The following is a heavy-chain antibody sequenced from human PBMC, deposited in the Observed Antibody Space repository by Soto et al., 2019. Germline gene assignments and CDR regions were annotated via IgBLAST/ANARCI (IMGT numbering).Heavy chain of an antibody. D-gene: IGHD5-18*01. CDR3: ARDRGYSCFDY. Sequence: GGSLRLSCAASGFTFSTSWINWVRQAPGKGLEWVAAIKEDGSEKYYVDFVKGRFTISRDNADNSLYLEMNGLRAEDTAVYYCARDRGYSCFDYWGLGTLVTVSS. CDR2: IKEDGSEK. CDR1: GFTFSTSW. V-gene: IGHV3-7*01. J-gene: IGHJ4*02.